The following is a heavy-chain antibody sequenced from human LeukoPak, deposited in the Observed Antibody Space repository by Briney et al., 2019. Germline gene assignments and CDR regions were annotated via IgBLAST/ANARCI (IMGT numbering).Heavy chain of an antibody. D-gene: IGHD1-26*01. J-gene: IGHJ4*02. CDR3: AKDISSGSYFYYFDY. CDR1: GFTFDDYA. Sequence: GGSLRLSCAASGFTFDDYAMHWVRQAPGKGLEWVSGISWNSGSIGYADSVKGRFTISRDNAKNSLYLQMNSLRAEDTALYYCAKDISSGSYFYYFDYWGQGILVTVSS. V-gene: IGHV3-9*01. CDR2: ISWNSGSI.